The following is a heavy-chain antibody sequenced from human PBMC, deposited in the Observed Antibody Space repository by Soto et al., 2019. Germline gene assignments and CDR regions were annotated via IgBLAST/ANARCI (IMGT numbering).Heavy chain of an antibody. CDR3: ARDNMVTQSSYYYYGLDV. CDR2: INPSGNST. V-gene: IGHV1-46*04. D-gene: IGHD2-21*02. Sequence: QVQLVQSGAEVKKPGASVKVSCKASRYIFTTYYMHWVRQAPGQGLEWMGIINPSGNSTTYAQNLQGRVTMTRDTSTSTVYMQLSSLRSEDTAVYYCARDNMVTQSSYYYYGLDVGGQGTTVTVSS. CDR1: RYIFTTYY. J-gene: IGHJ6*02.